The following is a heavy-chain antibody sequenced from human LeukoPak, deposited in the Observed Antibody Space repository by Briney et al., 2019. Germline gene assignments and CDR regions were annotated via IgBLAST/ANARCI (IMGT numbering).Heavy chain of an antibody. CDR3: ARGATGTTFDY. CDR2: INWNGGRT. J-gene: IGHJ4*02. V-gene: IGHV3-20*04. D-gene: IGHD1-1*01. CDR1: GFKFDDYG. Sequence: GGSLRLSCAASGFKFDDYGMSWVRQAPGKGLEWVSGINWNGGRTGYTDSVKGRFTISRDNAKNSLYLQMNSLRAEDTALHYCARGATGTTFDYWGQGTLVSVSS.